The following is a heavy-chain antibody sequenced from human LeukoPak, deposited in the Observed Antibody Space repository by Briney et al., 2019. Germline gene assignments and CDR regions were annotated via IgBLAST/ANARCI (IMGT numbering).Heavy chain of an antibody. CDR1: GDSVSSNSAA. CDR3: ARAKGRSPLFDY. J-gene: IGHJ4*02. V-gene: IGHV6-1*01. CDR2: TYYRSKWYN. Sequence: SQTLSLTCAISGDSVSSNSAAWNWIRQSPSRGLEWLGRTYYRSKWYNDYAVSVKGRIPINPETSKNQFSLQLNSVTPEDTAVYYCARAKGRSPLFDYWGQGTLVTVSS. D-gene: IGHD6-13*01.